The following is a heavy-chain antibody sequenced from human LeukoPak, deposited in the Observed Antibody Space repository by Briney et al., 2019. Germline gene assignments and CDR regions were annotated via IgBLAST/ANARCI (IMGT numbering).Heavy chain of an antibody. D-gene: IGHD3-10*01. J-gene: IGHJ6*03. V-gene: IGHV1-2*02. Sequence: ASVKVSCKASGYTFTGYYMHWVRQAPGQGLEWMGWINPSSGGTNYAQKFQGRVTMTRDTSISTAYMELSRLRSDDTAVYYCARSPLWFVLSYYMDVWGKGTTVTVSS. CDR3: ARSPLWFVLSYYMDV. CDR2: INPSSGGT. CDR1: GYTFTGYY.